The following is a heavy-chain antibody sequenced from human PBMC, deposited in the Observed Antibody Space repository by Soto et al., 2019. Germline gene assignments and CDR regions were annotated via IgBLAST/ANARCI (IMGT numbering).Heavy chain of an antibody. D-gene: IGHD2-2*01. CDR3: ARDSSLHQPLFYGMDV. Sequence: EVQLVESGGGLVQPGGSLRLSCAASGLTVSSNYMSWVRQAPGKGLEWVSVMYSGGSTYYADSVKGRFIISRHNYKNTLYLQMDSLRVEDTAVYYCARDSSLHQPLFYGMDVWGQGTTVTVSS. CDR2: MYSGGST. CDR1: GLTVSSNY. V-gene: IGHV3-66*01. J-gene: IGHJ6*02.